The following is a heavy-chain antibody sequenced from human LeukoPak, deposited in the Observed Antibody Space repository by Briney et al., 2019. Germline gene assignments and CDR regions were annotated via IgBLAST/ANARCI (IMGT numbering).Heavy chain of an antibody. CDR1: GFTFSSHS. CDR3: ARDPRLEISGMVIDMLDY. D-gene: IGHD3-3*01. V-gene: IGHV3-21*01. Sequence: GGSLRLSCAASGFTFSSHSMNWVRQAPGKGLEWVSYISSSNSYIYYADSVKGRFAISRDNAKNSLYLQMNSLRAEDSAIYYCARDPRLEISGMVIDMLDYWGRGTLVTVSS. J-gene: IGHJ4*02. CDR2: ISSSNSYI.